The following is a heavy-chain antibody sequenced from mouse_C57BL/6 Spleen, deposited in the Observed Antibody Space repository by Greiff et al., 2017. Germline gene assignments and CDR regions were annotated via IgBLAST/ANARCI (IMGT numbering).Heavy chain of an antibody. CDR3: ARVDYDMDY. CDR1: GYAFSSSG. CDR2: IYPGDGDT. Sequence: QVQLKQSGPELVKPGASVKISCTASGYAFSSSGMNWVRQRPGKGLEWIGRIYPGDGDTNYNGKFKGQATLTADQSSSTAYMQLSSLTSEDSAVYFCARVDYDMDYWGQGTSVTVSS. J-gene: IGHJ4*01. V-gene: IGHV1-82*01.